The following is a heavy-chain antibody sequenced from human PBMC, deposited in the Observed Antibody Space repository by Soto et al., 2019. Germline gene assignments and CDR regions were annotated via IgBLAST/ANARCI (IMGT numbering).Heavy chain of an antibody. CDR3: VRDGVGQRYYDILTGYYPDY. D-gene: IGHD3-9*01. V-gene: IGHV1-46*01. Sequence: ASVKVSCKASGYTFTSYYMHWVRQAPGQGLEWMGIINPSGGSTSYAQKFQGRVTMTRDTSTSTVFMELSSLRSEDTAVYYCVRDGVGQRYYDILTGYYPDYWGQGTLVTVSS. J-gene: IGHJ4*02. CDR1: GYTFTSYY. CDR2: INPSGGST.